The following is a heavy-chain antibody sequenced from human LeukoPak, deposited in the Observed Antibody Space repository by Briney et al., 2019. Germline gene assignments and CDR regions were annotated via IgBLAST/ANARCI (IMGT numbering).Heavy chain of an antibody. D-gene: IGHD3-22*01. CDR1: GYTFIDYY. CDR2: IDPNSGNT. V-gene: IGHV1-2*02. CDR3: VVISPRFYFDISNS. J-gene: IGHJ5*02. Sequence: ASVKVSCKTSGYTFIDYYVYWVRQPPGQGLEWMGWIDPNSGNTIYAQKFQGRVTITRDTSLNTAYMELSRLTSEDTAVYYCVVISPRFYFDISNSWGQGTLVTVSS.